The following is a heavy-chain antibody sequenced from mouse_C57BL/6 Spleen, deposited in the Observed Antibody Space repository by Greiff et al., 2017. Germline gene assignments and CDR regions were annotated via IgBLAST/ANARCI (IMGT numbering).Heavy chain of an antibody. J-gene: IGHJ3*01. CDR1: GYAFTNYL. D-gene: IGHD1-1*01. CDR3: ATNYYGSPAWFAY. Sequence: QVQLKQSGAELVRPGTSVKVSCKASGYAFTNYLIEWVKQRPGQGLEWTGVINPGSGGTNYNEKFKGKATLTADKSSSTAYMQLSSLTSEDSAVYFCATNYYGSPAWFAYWGQGTLVTVSA. CDR2: INPGSGGT. V-gene: IGHV1-54*01.